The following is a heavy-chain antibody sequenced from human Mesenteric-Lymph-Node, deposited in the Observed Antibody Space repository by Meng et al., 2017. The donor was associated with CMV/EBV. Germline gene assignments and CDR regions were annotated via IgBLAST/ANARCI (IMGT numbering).Heavy chain of an antibody. V-gene: IGHV3-9*01. CDR1: GFTFDDYA. CDR3: TKDIGATGTTGGDY. D-gene: IGHD1-1*01. J-gene: IGHJ4*02. CDR2: ISWNSGSI. Sequence: SLKISCAASGFTFDDYAMHWVRQAPGKGLEWVSGISWNSGSIGYADSVKGRFTISRDNAKNSLYLQMNSLRAEDTALYYCTKDIGATGTTGGDYWGQGTQVTVSS.